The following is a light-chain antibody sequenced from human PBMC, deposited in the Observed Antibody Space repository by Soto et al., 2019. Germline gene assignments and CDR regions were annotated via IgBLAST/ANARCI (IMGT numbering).Light chain of an antibody. V-gene: IGKV1-5*01. CDR1: QSISRW. Sequence: DMQMTQSPSTLSASVGERVTMTCRASQSISRWLVWYQQKPGKAPKLLIYDASSLESGVPSRFSGSGSGTEFTLTISSLQPDDFATYYCKQYNSPWKFGQGTKVDIK. J-gene: IGKJ1*01. CDR2: DAS. CDR3: KQYNSPWK.